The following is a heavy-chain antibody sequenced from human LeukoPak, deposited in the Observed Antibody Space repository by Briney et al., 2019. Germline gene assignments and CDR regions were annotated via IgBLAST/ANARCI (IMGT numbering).Heavy chain of an antibody. V-gene: IGHV6-1*01. CDR2: TYYRSKWYN. J-gene: IGHJ6*02. Sequence: SQTLSLTCAISGDSVSSNSAAWNWIRQSPSRGLEWLGSTYYRSKWYNDYAVSVKSRITINPDTSKNQFSLQLNSVTPEDTAVYYCARDRGSGWYFGDYYGMDVWGQGTTVTVSS. CDR1: GDSVSSNSAA. D-gene: IGHD6-19*01. CDR3: ARDRGSGWYFGDYYGMDV.